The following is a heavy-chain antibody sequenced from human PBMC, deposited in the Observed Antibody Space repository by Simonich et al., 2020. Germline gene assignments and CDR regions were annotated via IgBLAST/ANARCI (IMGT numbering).Heavy chain of an antibody. CDR1: GYSLTRYW. Sequence: QLVQSGAEVKKPGESLKISCKGSGYSLTRYWNCWVRQMLGNGLEVMEINYPGVSDTIYSPYFQGQVTISADKSISTSYLQWSSLKASDTAMYYCVRPDRGYDYFYYWGQGTLVTVSS. D-gene: IGHD5-12*01. V-gene: IGHV5-51*03. CDR3: VRPDRGYDYFYY. J-gene: IGHJ4*02. CDR2: NYPGVSDT.